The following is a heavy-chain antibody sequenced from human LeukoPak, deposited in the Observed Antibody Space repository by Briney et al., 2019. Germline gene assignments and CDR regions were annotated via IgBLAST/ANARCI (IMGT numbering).Heavy chain of an antibody. CDR2: LYYDGRT. Sequence: SETLSLTCTVFGDSVSSSNYYWAWFRQPPGKGLEWIGSLYYDGRTYYSPSLESRVTVSVDTSKNQFALKLTSVTAADRAVYYCARRGGKWDVNWFDPWGPGTLVTVSS. CDR1: GDSVSSSNYY. V-gene: IGHV4-39*01. D-gene: IGHD1-26*01. CDR3: ARRGGKWDVNWFDP. J-gene: IGHJ5*02.